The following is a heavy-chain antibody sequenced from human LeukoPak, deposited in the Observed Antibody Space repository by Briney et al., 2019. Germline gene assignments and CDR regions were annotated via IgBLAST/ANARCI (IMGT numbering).Heavy chain of an antibody. Sequence: GGSLRLSCAASGFTFSSYSLSWVRQAPRKGLEWVSYISSSSTTIYYADSVKGRFTISRDNAKNSPYLQMNSLRDEDTAVYYCARDSYGNSGYYYVSDYWGQGTLVTVSS. CDR1: GFTFSSYS. CDR2: ISSSSTTI. V-gene: IGHV3-48*02. J-gene: IGHJ4*02. D-gene: IGHD3-22*01. CDR3: ARDSYGNSGYYYVSDY.